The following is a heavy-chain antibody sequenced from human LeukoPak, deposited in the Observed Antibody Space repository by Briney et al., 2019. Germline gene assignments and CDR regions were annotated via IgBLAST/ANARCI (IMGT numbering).Heavy chain of an antibody. V-gene: IGHV3-72*01. CDR1: GFTFNDHY. J-gene: IGHJ4*02. CDR3: VRGRNSFDY. D-gene: IGHD2/OR15-2a*01. Sequence: GGSLRLSCAVSGFTFNDHYMDWVRQAPGKGLEWVGRIRNKANRYTTEYAASVKGRFSISRDDSRNSLYLQMNSLKTEDTAVYYCVRGRNSFDYWGQGTLVTVSS. CDR2: IRNKANRYTT.